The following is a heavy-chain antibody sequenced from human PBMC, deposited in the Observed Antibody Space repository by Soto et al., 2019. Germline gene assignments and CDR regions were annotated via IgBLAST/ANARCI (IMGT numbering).Heavy chain of an antibody. CDR2: IIPIFGTA. J-gene: IGHJ4*02. CDR1: GGTFSSYA. D-gene: IGHD3-10*01. CDR3: ARGWFGELTSFDY. V-gene: IGHV1-69*13. Sequence: SVKVSCKASGGTFSSYAISWVLQAPGQGLEWMGGIIPIFGTANYAQKFQGRVTITADESTSTAYMELSSLRSEDTAVYYCARGWFGELTSFDYWGQGTLVTVSS.